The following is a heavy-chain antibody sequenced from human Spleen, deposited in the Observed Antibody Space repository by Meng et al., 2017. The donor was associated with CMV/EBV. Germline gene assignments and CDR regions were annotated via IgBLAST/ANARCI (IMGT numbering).Heavy chain of an antibody. CDR1: GYNFTGYY. CDR3: ARVKRYCTGGTCSSTGYYGMDV. J-gene: IGHJ6*02. V-gene: IGHV1-2*02. Sequence: ASVQVSCKASGYNFTGYYIHWVRQAPGQGLEWMGWINPNSGGTNYAQKFQGRNTMTGDTSITTAYMELSRLRSDDMAVYHCARVKRYCTGGTCSSTGYYGMDVWGQGTTVTVSS. CDR2: INPNSGGT. D-gene: IGHD2-15*01.